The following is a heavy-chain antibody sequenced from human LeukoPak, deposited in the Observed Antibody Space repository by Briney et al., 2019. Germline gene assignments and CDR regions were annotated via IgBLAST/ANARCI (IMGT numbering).Heavy chain of an antibody. CDR1: GFTFSSYG. V-gene: IGHV3-30*02. CDR3: AKALSAGVTYYFDY. CDR2: IRYDGSNK. D-gene: IGHD3-10*01. Sequence: GGSLRLSCAASGFTFSSYGMHWVRQAPGKGLEWVAFIRYDGSNKYYADSVKGRFTISRDNSKNTLYLQMNSLRAEDTAVYYCAKALSAGVTYYFDYWGQGTLVTVSS. J-gene: IGHJ4*02.